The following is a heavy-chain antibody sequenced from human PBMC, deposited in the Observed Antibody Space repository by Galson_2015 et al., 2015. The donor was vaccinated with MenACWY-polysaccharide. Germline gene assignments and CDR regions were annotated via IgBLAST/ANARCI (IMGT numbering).Heavy chain of an antibody. CDR3: SRGSRGIAAAGIGFDS. J-gene: IGHJ4*02. V-gene: IGHV1-18*01. Sequence: SVKVSCKASGYMFTNYGINWVRQAPGQGPEWMGWINAFNGHTKYTQNLQSRVTITIDTSTNTVYMELRSLRSDGTAVYYCSRGSRGIAAAGIGFDSWGQGTLVTVSS. CDR1: GYMFTNYG. D-gene: IGHD6-13*01. CDR2: INAFNGHT.